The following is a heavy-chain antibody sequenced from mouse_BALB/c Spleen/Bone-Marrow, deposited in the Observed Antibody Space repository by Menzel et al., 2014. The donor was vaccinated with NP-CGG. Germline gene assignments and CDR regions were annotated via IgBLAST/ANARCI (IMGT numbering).Heavy chain of an antibody. Sequence: EVQLQQSGPELVKPGASVKISCKASGYSFTGYYMHWVKQSHVKSLEWIGRINPYNGATSYNQNFKDKASLTVDNSSSTAIMELHILTSEESAIYYSARGSYYDSYLCFYYWSLGTTLTVSS. CDR1: GYSFTGYY. V-gene: IGHV1-31*01. J-gene: IGHJ2*01. CDR3: ARGSYYDSYLCFYY. CDR2: INPYNGAT. D-gene: IGHD1-1*01.